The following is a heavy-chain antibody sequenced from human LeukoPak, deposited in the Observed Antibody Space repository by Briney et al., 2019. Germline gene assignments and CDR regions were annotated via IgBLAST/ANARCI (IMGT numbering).Heavy chain of an antibody. J-gene: IGHJ4*02. Sequence: PETLSLTCTVSGGSISSSSYYWGWIRQPPGKGLEWIGSIYYSGSTYYNPSLKSRVTISVDTSKNQFSLKLSSVTAADTAVYYCARQERDYAYFDYWGQGTLVTVSS. CDR1: GGSISSSSYY. D-gene: IGHD4-17*01. CDR3: ARQERDYAYFDY. CDR2: IYYSGST. V-gene: IGHV4-39*07.